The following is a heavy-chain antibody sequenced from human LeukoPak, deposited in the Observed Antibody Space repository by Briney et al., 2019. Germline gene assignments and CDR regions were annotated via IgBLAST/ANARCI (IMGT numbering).Heavy chain of an antibody. CDR1: GGSISSYY. D-gene: IGHD6-13*01. V-gene: IGHV4-59*01. J-gene: IGHJ4*02. CDR2: IFYSGST. Sequence: PSETLSLTCTVSGGSISSYYWSWIRQPQGKGLEWIGYIFYSGSTTYNPSLKSRVTISVDTSKNQFSLKLSSMTPADTAVYYCVRKISSYWFFDYWGQGTLVTVSS. CDR3: VRKISSYWFFDY.